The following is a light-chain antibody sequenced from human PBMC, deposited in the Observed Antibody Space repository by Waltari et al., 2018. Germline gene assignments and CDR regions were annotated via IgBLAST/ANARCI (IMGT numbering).Light chain of an antibody. J-gene: IGLJ3*02. CDR2: DVS. V-gene: IGLV2-14*01. CDR3: NSYTGSSSWV. CDR1: SSDVGFYTY. Sequence: QSALTQPASVSGSPGPSIPISCPGTSSDVGFYTYVSWYQQHPGKAPKLIIYDVSERPSGVSDRFSGSKSGNTASLTISGLQAEDEADYYCNSYTGSSSWVFGGGTKLAVL.